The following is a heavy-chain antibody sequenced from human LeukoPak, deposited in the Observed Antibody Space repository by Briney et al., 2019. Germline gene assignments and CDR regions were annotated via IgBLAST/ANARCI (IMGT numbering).Heavy chain of an antibody. V-gene: IGHV3-66*01. CDR2: IYSGGST. CDR1: GFTVSSNY. D-gene: IGHD2-2*01. CDR3: ARYCSSTSCQTGAFDI. J-gene: IGHJ3*02. Sequence: GGSLRLSCAASGFTVSSNYMSWVRQAPGKGLEWVSVIYSGGSTYYADSVKGRFTISRDNSKNTLYLQMNSLRAEDTAVYYCARYCSSTSCQTGAFDIWGQGTMVTVSS.